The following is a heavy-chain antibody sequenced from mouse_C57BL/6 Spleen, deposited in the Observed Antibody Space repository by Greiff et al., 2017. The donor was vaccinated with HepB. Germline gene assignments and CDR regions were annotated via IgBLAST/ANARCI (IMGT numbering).Heavy chain of an antibody. CDR2: INPNNGGT. J-gene: IGHJ4*01. CDR1: GYTFTDYY. CDR3: ASGTTVVGENYAMDY. D-gene: IGHD1-1*01. V-gene: IGHV1-26*01. Sequence: EVQLQQSGPELVKPGASVKISCKASGYTFTDYYMNWVKQSHGKSLEWIGEINPNNGGTSYNQKIKGKATLTVDKSSSTDYMERRRLTSEDSAVYYCASGTTVVGENYAMDYWGQGTSVTVSS.